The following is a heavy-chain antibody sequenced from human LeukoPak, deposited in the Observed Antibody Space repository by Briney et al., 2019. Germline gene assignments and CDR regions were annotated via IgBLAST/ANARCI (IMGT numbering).Heavy chain of an antibody. Sequence: PGGSLRLSCAASGFTFSSYAMNWVRQAPGKGLEWVSTIIGSGGTTYYADSVKGRFTISRDNSKNTLYLQMNSLRAEDTAVYYCASAGYYYGSGRSFDYWGQGTLVTVSS. J-gene: IGHJ4*02. D-gene: IGHD3-10*01. CDR2: IIGSGGTT. V-gene: IGHV3-23*01. CDR3: ASAGYYYGSGRSFDY. CDR1: GFTFSSYA.